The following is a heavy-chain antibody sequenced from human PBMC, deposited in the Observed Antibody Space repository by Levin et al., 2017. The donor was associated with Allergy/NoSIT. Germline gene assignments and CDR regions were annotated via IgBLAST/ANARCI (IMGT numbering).Heavy chain of an antibody. CDR2: IRSKSENYAT. J-gene: IGHJ3*02. CDR3: IGQSSDVVTAAFDI. Sequence: GGSLRLSCAASGFSFSASAIHWVRQASGKGLEWVGRIRSKSENYATAYAASVKGSFTFSRDDSKNTAYLQMNSLKIEDTAVYYCIGQSSDVVTAAFDIWGQGTMVTVSS. V-gene: IGHV3-73*01. D-gene: IGHD2-21*02. CDR1: GFSFSASA.